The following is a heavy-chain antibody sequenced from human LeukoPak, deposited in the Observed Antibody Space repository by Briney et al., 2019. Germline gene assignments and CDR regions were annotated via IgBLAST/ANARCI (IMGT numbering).Heavy chain of an antibody. J-gene: IGHJ4*02. D-gene: IGHD2/OR15-2a*01. V-gene: IGHV4-59*01. CDR3: ARVPRYFGNYFDY. CDR1: GGSISSYY. Sequence: PSETLSLTCTVSGGSISSYYWSWIRQPPGKGLEWVGYIYYSGSTNYYPSLKSRVTISVDTSKNQFSLKLSSVTAADTAVYYCARVPRYFGNYFDYWGQGTLVTVSS. CDR2: IYYSGST.